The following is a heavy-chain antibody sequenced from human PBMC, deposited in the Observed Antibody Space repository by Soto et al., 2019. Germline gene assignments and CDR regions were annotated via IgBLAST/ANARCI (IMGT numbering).Heavy chain of an antibody. D-gene: IGHD6-6*01. CDR1: GFTFSSYS. Sequence: GGSLRLSCAASGFTFSSYSMNWVRQAPGKGLEWVSYISSSSSTIYYADSVKGRFTISRDNAKNSLYLQMNRLRDEDTALYYCACRYSSSSPLYGMDVWGQGTTVTVSS. V-gene: IGHV3-48*02. J-gene: IGHJ6*02. CDR3: ACRYSSSSPLYGMDV. CDR2: ISSSSSTI.